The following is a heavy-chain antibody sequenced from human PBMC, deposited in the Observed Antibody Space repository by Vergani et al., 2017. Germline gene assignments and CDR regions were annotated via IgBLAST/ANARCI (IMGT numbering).Heavy chain of an antibody. Sequence: QVQLVQSGAEVKKPGASVKVSCKASGYTFTSYGISWVRQAPGQGLEWMGWISAYNGNTNYAQKLQGRVTMTPDTSTSTAYMELRSLRSDDTAVYYCARDSSGGSRKDWFDPWGQGTLVTVSS. CDR3: ARDSSGGSRKDWFDP. J-gene: IGHJ5*02. D-gene: IGHD2-15*01. V-gene: IGHV1-18*01. CDR1: GYTFTSYG. CDR2: ISAYNGNT.